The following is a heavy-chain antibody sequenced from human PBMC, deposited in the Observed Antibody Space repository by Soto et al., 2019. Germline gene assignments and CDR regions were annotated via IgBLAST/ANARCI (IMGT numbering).Heavy chain of an antibody. CDR2: IKSKTDGGTT. CDR1: GFTFSNAW. J-gene: IGHJ4*02. CDR3: TTDYVDTAMVTDY. Sequence: PGGSLRLSXAASGFTFSNAWMSWVRQAPGKGLEWVGRIKSKTDGGTTDYAAPVKGRFTISRDDSKNTLYLQMNSLKTEDTAVYYCTTDYVDTAMVTDYWGQGTLVTVSS. D-gene: IGHD5-18*01. V-gene: IGHV3-15*01.